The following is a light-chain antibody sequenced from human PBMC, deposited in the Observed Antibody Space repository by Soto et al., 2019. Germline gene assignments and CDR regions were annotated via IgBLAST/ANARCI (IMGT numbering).Light chain of an antibody. V-gene: IGLV2-14*01. CDR2: DVT. J-gene: IGLJ2*01. Sequence: QSALTQPASVSGSPGQSITISCTGTSSDVGGYNYVSWYQQHPGKAPKLLIFDVTHRPSGVSDRFSGSKSGNTASLTISGVRPEDEADYYCCSYTDIALDVVFGGGTQLTVL. CDR3: CSYTDIALDVV. CDR1: SSDVGGYNY.